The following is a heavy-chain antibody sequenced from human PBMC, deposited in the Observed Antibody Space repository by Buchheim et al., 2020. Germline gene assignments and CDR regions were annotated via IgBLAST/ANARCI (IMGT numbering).Heavy chain of an antibody. V-gene: IGHV3-30-3*01. D-gene: IGHD3-10*01. J-gene: IGHJ4*02. CDR2: ISYDGSNK. Sequence: QVQLVESGGGVVQPGRSLRLSCAASGFTFSSYAMHWVRQAPGKGLEWVAVISYDGSNKYYADSVKGRFTISRDNSKNTLYLQMNSLRAEDTAVYYCARDRGFGESQLDYWGQGTL. CDR1: GFTFSSYA. CDR3: ARDRGFGESQLDY.